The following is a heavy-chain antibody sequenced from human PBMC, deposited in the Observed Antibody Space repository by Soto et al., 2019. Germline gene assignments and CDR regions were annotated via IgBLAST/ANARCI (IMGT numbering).Heavy chain of an antibody. D-gene: IGHD3-3*01. Sequence: QVQLVQSGAEVKKPGSSVKVSCKASGGTFSSYTISWVRQAPGQGLEWMGRIIPILGIANYAQKFQGRVTITADKSTSTAYMELSSLRSEDTAVYYCARGGEWLDIMEVWGKGTTVTVSS. V-gene: IGHV1-69*02. CDR1: GGTFSSYT. CDR2: IIPILGIA. J-gene: IGHJ6*04. CDR3: ARGGEWLDIMEV.